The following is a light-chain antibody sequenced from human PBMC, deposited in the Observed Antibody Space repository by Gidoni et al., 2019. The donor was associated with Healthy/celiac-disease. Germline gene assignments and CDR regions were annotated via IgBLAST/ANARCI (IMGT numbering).Light chain of an antibody. Sequence: DIQMTQSPSTLSASVGDRVTITCRASQSISSWLAWYQQKPGKAPKHLLYKASSLESGVPSRFSGSGSGTKFTLPISSLQPDDFATYYCQQYNRYSWTFGQGTKVEIK. CDR2: KAS. CDR1: QSISSW. CDR3: QQYNRYSWT. V-gene: IGKV1-5*03. J-gene: IGKJ1*01.